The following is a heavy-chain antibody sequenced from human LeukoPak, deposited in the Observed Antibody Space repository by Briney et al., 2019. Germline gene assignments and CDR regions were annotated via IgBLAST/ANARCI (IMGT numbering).Heavy chain of an antibody. J-gene: IGHJ4*02. V-gene: IGHV3-30*01. CDR1: GFTFSSYA. D-gene: IGHD3-22*01. CDR3: AREGGYRSGDYYGFDY. CDR2: ITHDGSNK. Sequence: GGSLRLSCAASGFTFSSYAMSWVRQAPCKGREWVAVITHDGSNKYYADSVKGRFTISRDNSKNTVYLQMNSLRAEDTAVYYCAREGGYRSGDYYGFDYWGQGTLVTV.